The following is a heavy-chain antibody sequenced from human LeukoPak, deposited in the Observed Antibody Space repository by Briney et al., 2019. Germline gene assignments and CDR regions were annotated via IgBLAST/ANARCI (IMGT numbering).Heavy chain of an antibody. Sequence: PSETLSLTCTVSGDSISSTSHYWDWIRQAPGKGLEWVSYISSSSSYTNYADSVKGRFTISRDNAKNSLYLQMNSLRAEDTAVYYCARGHYYFDYWGQGTLVTVSS. J-gene: IGHJ4*02. CDR1: GDSISST. CDR3: ARGHYYFDY. V-gene: IGHV3-11*06. CDR2: ISSSSSYT.